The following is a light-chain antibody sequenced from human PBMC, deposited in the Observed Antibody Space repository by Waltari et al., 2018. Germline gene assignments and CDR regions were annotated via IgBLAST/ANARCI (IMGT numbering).Light chain of an antibody. V-gene: IGKV3-15*01. CDR3: QQYNDWPPAYT. CDR2: GAS. Sequence: DIVLTQSPATLSVSPGDSVSLSGSASQAITYNLAWYQQKPGQAPRPLIFGASTRATGVPARFSGSGSGTDFTLTISTLQSEDFAVYSCQQYNDWPPAYTFGQGTKLEIK. CDR1: QAITYN. J-gene: IGKJ2*01.